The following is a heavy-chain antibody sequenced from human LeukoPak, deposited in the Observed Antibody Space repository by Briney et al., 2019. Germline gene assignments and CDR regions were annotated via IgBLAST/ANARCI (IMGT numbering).Heavy chain of an antibody. D-gene: IGHD3-10*01. Sequence: GGSLRLSCAASGFTFSTYTMNWVRQAPGKGLEWVSSISSRSSYTYHADSVKGRFTISRDNAKNSLYLQMNSLRAEDTAVYYCAKYYGSGSYYYYYMDVWGKGTTVTVSS. J-gene: IGHJ6*03. CDR3: AKYYGSGSYYYYYMDV. CDR2: ISSRSSYT. V-gene: IGHV3-21*01. CDR1: GFTFSTYT.